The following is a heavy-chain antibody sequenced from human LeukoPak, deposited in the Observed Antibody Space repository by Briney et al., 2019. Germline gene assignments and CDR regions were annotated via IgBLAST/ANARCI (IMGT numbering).Heavy chain of an antibody. Sequence: GESLRISCKGSGYSFTTYWIGWVRQMPGKGLEWMGIIYPVDSDTRYSPSFQGQVTISADKSISTAYLQWSSLKASDTAMYYCARVGRYSSGWLDYWGQGTLVTVSS. CDR3: ARVGRYSSGWLDY. CDR1: GYSFTTYW. CDR2: IYPVDSDT. D-gene: IGHD6-19*01. J-gene: IGHJ4*02. V-gene: IGHV5-51*01.